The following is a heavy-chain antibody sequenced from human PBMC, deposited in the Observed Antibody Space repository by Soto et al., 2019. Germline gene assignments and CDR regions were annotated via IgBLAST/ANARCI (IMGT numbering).Heavy chain of an antibody. V-gene: IGHV3-53*04. D-gene: IGHD2-21*02. CDR3: ARGRDCGGDCPNWFDP. CDR2: IYSGGST. J-gene: IGHJ5*02. CDR1: GFTVSSNY. Sequence: EVQLVESGGGLVQPGGSLRLSCAASGFTVSSNYMSWVRQAPGKGLEWVSVIYSGGSTYYADSVKGRFTISRHNSKNPLDLPMSSLRAEATAVYYCARGRDCGGDCPNWFDPWGQGALVTVSS.